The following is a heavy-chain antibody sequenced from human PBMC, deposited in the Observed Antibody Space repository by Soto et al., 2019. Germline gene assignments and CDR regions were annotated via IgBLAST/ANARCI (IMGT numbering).Heavy chain of an antibody. D-gene: IGHD3-10*01. V-gene: IGHV4-59*08. Sequence: QVQLQDSGPGLVKPSETLSLTCTVSGGAISRYYSSWVRQPPGKGLEWIGYSNYSGSTNCNPSLKSRVTISVDTSKNQSSLKLSSVTSADTAGYYCARHGSGGSSYYYYYMDVWGKGTTVTVSS. J-gene: IGHJ6*03. CDR3: ARHGSGGSSYYYYYMDV. CDR1: GGAISRYY. CDR2: SNYSGST.